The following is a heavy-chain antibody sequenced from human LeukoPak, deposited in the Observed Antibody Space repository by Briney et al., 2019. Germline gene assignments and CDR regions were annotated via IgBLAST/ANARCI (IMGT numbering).Heavy chain of an antibody. Sequence: GGSLRLSCAASGFTFSSYERNWVRQAPGKGLEWVSYISSSGSTIYYADSVKGRFTISRDNAKNSLYLQMNSLRADDTAVYYCVRADGGNALDYWGQGPLVTVSS. V-gene: IGHV3-48*03. CDR2: ISSSGSTI. CDR3: VRADGGNALDY. D-gene: IGHD4-23*01. CDR1: GFTFSSYE. J-gene: IGHJ4*02.